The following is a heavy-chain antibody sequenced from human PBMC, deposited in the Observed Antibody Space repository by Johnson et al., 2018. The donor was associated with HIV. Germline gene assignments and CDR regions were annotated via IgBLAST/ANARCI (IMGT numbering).Heavy chain of an antibody. J-gene: IGHJ3*02. CDR1: GFTFSSYA. Sequence: QVQLVESGGGVVQPGRSLRLSCAASGFTFSSYAMHWVRQAPGKGLECVAVISSDGSNKYYADSVTGRFTISRDNSKNTLYLQMNSLRAEDTAVYYCAREGGNNWNDIAFDIWGQGTMVTVSS. V-gene: IGHV3-30*04. D-gene: IGHD1-1*01. CDR3: AREGGNNWNDIAFDI. CDR2: ISSDGSNK.